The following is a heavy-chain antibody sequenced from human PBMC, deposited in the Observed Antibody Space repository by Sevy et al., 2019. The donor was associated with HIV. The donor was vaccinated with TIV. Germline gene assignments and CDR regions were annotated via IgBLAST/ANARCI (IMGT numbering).Heavy chain of an antibody. D-gene: IGHD2-21*02. Sequence: ASVKFSCKASGFTFTRYDINWVRQATGQGLEWMGLMNPNTGHTGYAQKFQGRVTMTRDTSISTAYMELSSLRSEDTAVYYCASVSPCGGDCYYFDYWGQGTMVTVSS. CDR1: GFTFTRYD. J-gene: IGHJ4*02. CDR2: MNPNTGHT. CDR3: ASVSPCGGDCYYFDY. V-gene: IGHV1-8*01.